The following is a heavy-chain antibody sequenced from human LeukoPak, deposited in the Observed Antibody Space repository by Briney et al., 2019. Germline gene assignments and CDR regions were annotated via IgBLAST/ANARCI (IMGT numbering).Heavy chain of an antibody. CDR3: ARDRGLIVGAAVDY. V-gene: IGHV1-69*05. Sequence: SVNVSCKASGGTFSSYAISWVRQAPGQGLEWMGRIIPIFGTANYAQKFQGRVTITTDESTSTAYMELSSLRSEDTAVYHCARDRGLIVGAAVDYWGQGTLVTVSS. CDR1: GGTFSSYA. J-gene: IGHJ4*02. CDR2: IIPIFGTA. D-gene: IGHD1-26*01.